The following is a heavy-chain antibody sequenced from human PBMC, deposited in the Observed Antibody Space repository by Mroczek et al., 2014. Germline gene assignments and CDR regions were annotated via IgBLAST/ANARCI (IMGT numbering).Heavy chain of an antibody. CDR2: ISAYNGNT. CDR1: GYTFTSYG. Sequence: VQLVETGAEVKKPGASVKVSCKASGYTFTSYGISWVRQAPGQGLEWMGWISAYNGNTNYAQKLQGRVTMTTDTSTSTAYMELRSLRSDDTAVYYCARVRVMYSSGWYDYYYYMDVWGKGTTVTVSS. J-gene: IGHJ6*03. D-gene: IGHD6-19*01. CDR3: ARVRVMYSSGWYDYYYYMDV. V-gene: IGHV1-18*01.